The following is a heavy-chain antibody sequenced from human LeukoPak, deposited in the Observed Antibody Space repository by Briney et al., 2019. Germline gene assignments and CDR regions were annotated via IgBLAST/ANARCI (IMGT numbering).Heavy chain of an antibody. CDR2: INAGNGNT. CDR1: GYTFTSYA. D-gene: IGHD4-17*01. Sequence: GASVKVSCKASGYTFTSYAMHWVRQAPGQRLEWMGWINAGNGNTKYSQKFQGRVTITRDTSASTAYMELSSLRSEDTAVYYCARAVDGDYVWWFDPWGQGTLVTVSS. V-gene: IGHV1-3*01. CDR3: ARAVDGDYVWWFDP. J-gene: IGHJ5*02.